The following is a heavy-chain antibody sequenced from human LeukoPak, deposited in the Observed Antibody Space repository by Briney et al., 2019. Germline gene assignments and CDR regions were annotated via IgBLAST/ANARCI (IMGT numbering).Heavy chain of an antibody. Sequence: GGSLRLSCEASGFPFSSYAMSWVRQAPGKGLEWVSAISGSRCSIYYADSVKGRFTISRDNSTNTLYLQMNIVRAEDTAVYYGAKDVSITIFGVVDYYYYMDVWGKGTTVTVSS. CDR2: ISGSRCSI. CDR3: AKDVSITIFGVVDYYYYMDV. V-gene: IGHV3-23*01. D-gene: IGHD3-3*01. J-gene: IGHJ6*03. CDR1: GFPFSSYA.